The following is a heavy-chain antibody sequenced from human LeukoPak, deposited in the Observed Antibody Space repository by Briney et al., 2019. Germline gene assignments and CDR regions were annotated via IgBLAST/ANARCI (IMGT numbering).Heavy chain of an antibody. J-gene: IGHJ4*02. CDR3: ARDPYLGARGVLDY. Sequence: GGSLRLSCAASGFTFSSYAMHWVRQAPGKGLEWVAVISYDGSNKYYADSVKGRFTISRDNSKNTLYLPMHSLRAEDTALYYCARDPYLGARGVLDYWGQGTLVTVSS. V-gene: IGHV3-30-3*01. D-gene: IGHD1-26*01. CDR1: GFTFSSYA. CDR2: ISYDGSNK.